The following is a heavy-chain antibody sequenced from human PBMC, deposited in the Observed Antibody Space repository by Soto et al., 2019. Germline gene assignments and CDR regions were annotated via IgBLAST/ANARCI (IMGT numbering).Heavy chain of an antibody. J-gene: IGHJ4*02. CDR3: ADRRAYCSGGSCSAFRY. CDR1: GGSFSGYY. Sequence: KTSETLSLTCAVYGGSFSGYYWSWIRQPPGKGLEWIGEINHSGSTNYNPSLKSRVTISVDTSKNQFSLKLSSVTAADTAVYYCADRRAYCSGGSCSAFRYWGQGTLVTVSS. CDR2: INHSGST. V-gene: IGHV4-34*01. D-gene: IGHD2-15*01.